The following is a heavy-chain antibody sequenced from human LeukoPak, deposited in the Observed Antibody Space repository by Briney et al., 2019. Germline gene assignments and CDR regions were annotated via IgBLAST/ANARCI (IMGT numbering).Heavy chain of an antibody. Sequence: GGSLRLSCVGSGFSFSSYTMNWVRQAPGKGLEWVSSISGSSNSIHYIDPVEGRFTITRDNAKNSLYLQMNSLRPEDTAMYYCARDTGVAVAAASFDYWGQGTLVTVSS. D-gene: IGHD2-21*01. V-gene: IGHV3-21*01. J-gene: IGHJ4*02. CDR2: ISGSSNSI. CDR1: GFSFSSYT. CDR3: ARDTGVAVAAASFDY.